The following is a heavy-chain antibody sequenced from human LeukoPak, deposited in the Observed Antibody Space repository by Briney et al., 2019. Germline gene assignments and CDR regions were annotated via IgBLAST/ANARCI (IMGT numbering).Heavy chain of an antibody. CDR3: TTDPEWLDLDY. Sequence: GGSLRLSCTASGFTFGDYAMSWVRQAPGKGLEWVGFIRSKAYGGTTEYAASVKGRITISREDSKSIAYLQMYSLKTEDTAVYYCTTDPEWLDLDYWGQGTLVTVSS. V-gene: IGHV3-49*04. J-gene: IGHJ4*02. CDR2: IRSKAYGGTT. D-gene: IGHD3-3*01. CDR1: GFTFGDYA.